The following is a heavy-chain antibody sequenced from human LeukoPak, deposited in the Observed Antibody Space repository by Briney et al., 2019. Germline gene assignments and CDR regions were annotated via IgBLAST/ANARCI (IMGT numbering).Heavy chain of an antibody. CDR1: GYTFTDYY. V-gene: IGHV1-2*02. J-gene: IGHJ6*02. Sequence: ASVKVSCKASGYTFTDYYMHWVRQAPGQGLEWMGWINPNSGGTNFAQKFQGSVTMTTDTSISTAYMEVSRLRSDDTAVYYCARVRIGQQLDKYYYYAMDVWGQGTTFTVSS. D-gene: IGHD6-13*01. CDR2: INPNSGGT. CDR3: ARVRIGQQLDKYYYYAMDV.